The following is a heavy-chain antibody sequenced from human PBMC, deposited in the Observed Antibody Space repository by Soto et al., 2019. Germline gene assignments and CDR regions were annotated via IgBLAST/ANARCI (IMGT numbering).Heavy chain of an antibody. D-gene: IGHD2-2*01. Sequence: QVQLVQSGAEVKKPGSSVKVSCKASGGTFSSYAISWVRQAPGQGLEWMGGIIPIPGTANYAQKFQGRVTITADESTSTACMELSSLRSEDTAVYYCARSQGSSTSLEIYYYYYYGMDVWGQGTTVTVSS. V-gene: IGHV1-69*01. CDR2: IIPIPGTA. J-gene: IGHJ6*02. CDR1: GGTFSSYA. CDR3: ARSQGSSTSLEIYYYYYYGMDV.